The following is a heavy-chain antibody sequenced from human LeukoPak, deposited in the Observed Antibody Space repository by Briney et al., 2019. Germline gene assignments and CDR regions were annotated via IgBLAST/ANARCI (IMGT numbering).Heavy chain of an antibody. CDR2: ISGSGGST. D-gene: IGHD4-17*01. CDR3: AKDLGYGDYFDY. CDR1: GFTFSSYA. J-gene: IGHJ4*02. Sequence: GGSLRLTCAASGFTFSSYAMSWVRQAPGKGLEWVSAISGSGGSTYYADSVKGRFTISRDNSKNTLYLQMNSLRAEDTAVYYCAKDLGYGDYFDYWGQGTLVTVSS. V-gene: IGHV3-23*01.